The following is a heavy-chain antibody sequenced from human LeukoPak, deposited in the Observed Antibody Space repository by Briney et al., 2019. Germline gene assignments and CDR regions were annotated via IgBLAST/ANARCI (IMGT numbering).Heavy chain of an antibody. D-gene: IGHD6-19*01. Sequence: GGSLRLSCAASGFPFSSYWMHWVRQAPGKGLVWVSRVNPQGTGTSYTDSVKGRFTISRDNAQDALHLQMDNLRAEDTAVYYCARARWSSTGWFLGYWGQGTLVTVSS. CDR3: ARARWSSTGWFLGY. CDR1: GFPFSSYW. J-gene: IGHJ4*02. CDR2: VNPQGTGT. V-gene: IGHV3-74*01.